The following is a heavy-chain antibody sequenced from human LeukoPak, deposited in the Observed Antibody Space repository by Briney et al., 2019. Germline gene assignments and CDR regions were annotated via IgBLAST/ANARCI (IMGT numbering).Heavy chain of an antibody. D-gene: IGHD3-9*01. CDR2: ISSSGSTI. Sequence: GGSLRLSCAVSGITLSNYGMSWVRQAPGKGLEWVSYISSSGSTIYYADSVKGRFTISRDNAKNSLYLQMNSLRAEDTAVYYCARARLTGYYYYYYGMDVWGQGTTVTVSS. CDR1: GITLSNYG. J-gene: IGHJ6*02. V-gene: IGHV3-48*04. CDR3: ARARLTGYYYYYYGMDV.